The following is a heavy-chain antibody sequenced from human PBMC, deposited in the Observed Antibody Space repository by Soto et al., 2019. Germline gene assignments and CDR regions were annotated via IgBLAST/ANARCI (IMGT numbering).Heavy chain of an antibody. CDR1: GFTFTSSA. D-gene: IGHD3-3*01. CDR3: AADRADYDFSSGYYTFDY. CDR2: IVVGSGNT. V-gene: IGHV1-58*01. J-gene: IGHJ4*02. Sequence: SVKVSCKASGFTFTSSAVQWVRQARGQRLEWIGWIVVGSGNTNYAQKFQERVTITRDMSTSTAYMELSSLRSEDTAVYYCAADRADYDFSSGYYTFDYWGQGTLVTVSS.